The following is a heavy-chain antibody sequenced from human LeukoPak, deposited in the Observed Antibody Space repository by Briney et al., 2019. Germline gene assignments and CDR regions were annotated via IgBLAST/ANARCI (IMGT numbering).Heavy chain of an antibody. D-gene: IGHD4-17*01. V-gene: IGHV5-51*01. J-gene: IGHJ4*02. Sequence: KVSCKASGYTFTTYWIGWVRQMPGKGLEWMGIFYPGDSDTRYSPSFQGQVTFSADKSISTTYLHWSSLKASDTAMYCCARLGVGYGDYLSPAGYWGQGTLVTVSS. CDR2: FYPGDSDT. CDR1: GYTFTTYW. CDR3: ARLGVGYGDYLSPAGY.